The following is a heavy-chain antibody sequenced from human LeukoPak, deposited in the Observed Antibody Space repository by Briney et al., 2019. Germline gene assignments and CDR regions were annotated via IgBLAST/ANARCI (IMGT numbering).Heavy chain of an antibody. CDR2: ISAYNGNT. Sequence: GASVKVSCKASGGTFTSYGISWVRQAPGQGLEWMGWISAYNGNTNYAQKLQGRVTMTTDTSTSTAYMELRSLRSDDTAVYYCARSWCSSTSCYHDGMDVWGQGTTVTVSS. CDR1: GGTFTSYG. V-gene: IGHV1-18*01. CDR3: ARSWCSSTSCYHDGMDV. J-gene: IGHJ6*02. D-gene: IGHD2-2*01.